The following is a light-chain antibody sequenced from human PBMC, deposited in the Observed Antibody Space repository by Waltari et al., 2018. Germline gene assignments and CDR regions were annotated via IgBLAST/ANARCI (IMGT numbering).Light chain of an antibody. J-gene: IGLJ1*01. V-gene: IGLV2-23*01. CDR2: EGS. CDR3: CSYAGSSTLPYV. CDR1: SSDVGSYNL. Sequence: QSALTQPASVSGSPGQSITISCTGTSSDVGSYNLVSWYQQHPGKAPKLMIYEGSKRPSGVSNLFSGSKSGNTASLTISGLQAEDEADYYCCSYAGSSTLPYVFGTGTKVTVL.